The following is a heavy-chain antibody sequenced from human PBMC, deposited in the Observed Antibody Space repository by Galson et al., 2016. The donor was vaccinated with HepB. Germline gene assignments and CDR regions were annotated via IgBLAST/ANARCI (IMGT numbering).Heavy chain of an antibody. CDR1: RGTFSNHA. V-gene: IGHV1-69*11. CDR3: AREITLTSYFDY. D-gene: IGHD4-17*01. J-gene: IGHJ4*02. Sequence: SVKVSCKASRGTFSNHAIDWVRQAPGQGLEWMGKIIPILRTTNSAQKFQGRVTFTADESTSTAYMELSSLKPEDTAVYYCAREITLTSYFDYWGQGTPVTVSS. CDR2: IIPILRTT.